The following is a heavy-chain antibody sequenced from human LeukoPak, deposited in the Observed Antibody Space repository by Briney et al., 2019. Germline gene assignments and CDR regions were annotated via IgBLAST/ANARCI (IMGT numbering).Heavy chain of an antibody. V-gene: IGHV3-9*01. Sequence: PGGSLRLTCAASGFTFDDYAMHWVRQAPGKGLEWVSGISWNSGSIGYADSVKGRFTISRDNAKNSLYLQMNSLRAEDTALYYCAKDSGLGIDYWGQGTLVTVSS. J-gene: IGHJ4*02. D-gene: IGHD7-27*01. CDR1: GFTFDDYA. CDR3: AKDSGLGIDY. CDR2: ISWNSGSI.